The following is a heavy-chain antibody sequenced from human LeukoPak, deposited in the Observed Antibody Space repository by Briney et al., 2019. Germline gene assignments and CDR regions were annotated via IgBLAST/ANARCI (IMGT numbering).Heavy chain of an antibody. CDR1: GVTFSSYA. J-gene: IGHJ4*02. CDR2: IIPIFGIA. CDR3: ARDQVVVVAAPGYYFDY. V-gene: IGHV1-69*04. D-gene: IGHD2-15*01. Sequence: SVNVSCKASGVTFSSYAISCVRQAPRQGLWWMGSIIPIFGIANYAQQFQGRDTITAEKSTSTAYMELRSLRSEDTAVYYCARDQVVVVAAPGYYFDYWGQGTLVTVSS.